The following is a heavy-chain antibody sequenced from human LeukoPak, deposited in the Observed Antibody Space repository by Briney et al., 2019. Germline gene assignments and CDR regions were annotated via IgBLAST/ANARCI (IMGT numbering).Heavy chain of an antibody. CDR2: INSDGSST. CDR3: ARPLYCSGGSCYYPGAAYYYYGMDV. D-gene: IGHD2-15*01. Sequence: GGSLRLSCAASGFTFSSYWMHWVRQAPGKGLVWVSRINSDGSSTSYADSVKGRFTISRDNAKNTLYLQVNSLRAEDTAVYYCARPLYCSGGSCYYPGAAYYYYGMDVWGKGTTVTVSS. J-gene: IGHJ6*04. CDR1: GFTFSSYW. V-gene: IGHV3-74*01.